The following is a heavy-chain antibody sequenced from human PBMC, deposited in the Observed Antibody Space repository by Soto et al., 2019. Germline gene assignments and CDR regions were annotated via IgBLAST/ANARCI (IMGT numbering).Heavy chain of an antibody. Sequence: QVQLVQSGAEVKKPGASVKVSCKETGYTFTSYYMHCLRQPPGQGLAWMGIINPSGGSTSYAQKFQGRVTMTRDTSTSTVYMELSSLRSEDTAVYYCARGLGSSGYYLGDYYYGMGVWGQGTTVTVSS. J-gene: IGHJ6*02. D-gene: IGHD3-22*01. CDR1: GYTFTSYY. V-gene: IGHV1-46*01. CDR2: INPSGGST. CDR3: ARGLGSSGYYLGDYYYGMGV.